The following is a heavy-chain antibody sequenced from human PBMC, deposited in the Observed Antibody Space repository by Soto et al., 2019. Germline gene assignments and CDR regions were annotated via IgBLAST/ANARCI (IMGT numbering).Heavy chain of an antibody. D-gene: IGHD5-18*01. Sequence: GASVKVSCKASGGTFSSYAISWVRQAPGQGLEWMGGIIPIFGTANYAQKFQGRVTITADESTSTAYMELSSLRSEDTAVYYCARVFRAMVTYAYFDYWGQGTLVTVSS. CDR1: GGTFSSYA. V-gene: IGHV1-69*13. CDR3: ARVFRAMVTYAYFDY. CDR2: IIPIFGTA. J-gene: IGHJ4*02.